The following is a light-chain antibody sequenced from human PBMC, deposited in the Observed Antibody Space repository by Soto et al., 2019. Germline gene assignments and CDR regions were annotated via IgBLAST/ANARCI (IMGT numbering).Light chain of an antibody. CDR3: QQYCKRLPPVT. CDR1: RSVSTN. V-gene: IGKV3-15*01. Sequence: DIILTQSPAIVSVSPGERATLSCRASRSVSTNLAWYQHKHGQAPRLLIYGASTRVTDIPARFSGSGSGTDFTLTINYLKSEDFGVYYCQQYCKRLPPVTFGGGTKVEI. CDR2: GAS. J-gene: IGKJ4*01.